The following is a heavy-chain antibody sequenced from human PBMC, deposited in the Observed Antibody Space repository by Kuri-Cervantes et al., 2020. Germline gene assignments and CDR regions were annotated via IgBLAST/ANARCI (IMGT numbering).Heavy chain of an antibody. V-gene: IGHV4-59*08. Sequence: SETLSLTCTVSGGSISSYYWSWIRQPPGKGLEWIGYIYYSGSTNYNPSLKSRVTISVDTSKNQFSLKLSSVTAADTAVYYCGKLLSYGMDVWGQGTTVTVSS. J-gene: IGHJ6*02. CDR3: GKLLSYGMDV. CDR1: GGSISSYY. CDR2: IYYSGST.